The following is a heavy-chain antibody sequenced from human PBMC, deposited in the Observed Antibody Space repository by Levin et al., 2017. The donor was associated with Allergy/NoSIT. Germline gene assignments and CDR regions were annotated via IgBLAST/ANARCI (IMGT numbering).Heavy chain of an antibody. Sequence: GSLRLSCTVSGGSISSYYWSWIRQPPGKGLEWIGYIYYSGSTNYNPSLKSRVTISVDTSKNQFSLKLSSVTAADTAVYYCARIVSSSWYRGINWFDPWGQGTLVTVSS. V-gene: IGHV4-59*08. J-gene: IGHJ5*02. CDR1: GGSISSYY. D-gene: IGHD6-13*01. CDR3: ARIVSSSWYRGINWFDP. CDR2: IYYSGST.